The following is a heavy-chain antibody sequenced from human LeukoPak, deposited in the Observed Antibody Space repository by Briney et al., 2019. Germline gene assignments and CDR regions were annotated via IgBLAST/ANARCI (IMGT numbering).Heavy chain of an antibody. V-gene: IGHV4-4*02. D-gene: IGHD4-17*01. CDR2: IYHSGST. J-gene: IGHJ5*02. CDR1: GGSISSSNW. Sequence: SGTLSLTCAVSGGSISSSNWWSWVRQPPGKGLEWIGEIYHSGSTNYNPSLKSRVTISVDKSKNQSSLKLSSVTAADTAVYYCARDRSTVTTRRNWFDPWGQGTLVTVSS. CDR3: ARDRSTVTTRRNWFDP.